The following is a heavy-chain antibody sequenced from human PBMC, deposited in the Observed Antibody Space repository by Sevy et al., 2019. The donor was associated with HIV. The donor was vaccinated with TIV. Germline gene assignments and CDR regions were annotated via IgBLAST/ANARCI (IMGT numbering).Heavy chain of an antibody. D-gene: IGHD6-13*01. CDR1: GFTFSSHW. J-gene: IGHJ6*02. Sequence: GGSLRLSCAASGFTFSSHWMSWVRQAPGKGLEWVANIKPDGSDKYYVDSVKGRFTISRDNDKNSLSLQMNSLRAEDTAVYNCARDTGGIGMDVWGQGTTVTISS. V-gene: IGHV3-7*01. CDR2: IKPDGSDK. CDR3: ARDTGGIGMDV.